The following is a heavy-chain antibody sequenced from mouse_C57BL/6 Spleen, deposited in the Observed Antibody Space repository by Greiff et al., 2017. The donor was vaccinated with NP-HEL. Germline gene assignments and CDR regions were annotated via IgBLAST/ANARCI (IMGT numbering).Heavy chain of an antibody. D-gene: IGHD4-1*01. CDR2: INPYNGGT. CDR1: GYTFTDYY. CDR3: ARGNLTGTFSYWYFDV. V-gene: IGHV1-19*01. J-gene: IGHJ1*03. Sequence: VQLKQSGPVLVKPGASVKMSCKASGYTFTDYYMNWVKQSHGKSLEWIGVINPYNGGTSYNQKFKGKATLTVEKSYSTAYMELNSLTSEDSAVYYCARGNLTGTFSYWYFDVWGTGTTVTVSS.